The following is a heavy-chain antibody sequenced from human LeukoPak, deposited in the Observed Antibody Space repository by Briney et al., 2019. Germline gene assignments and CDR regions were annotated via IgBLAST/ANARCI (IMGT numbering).Heavy chain of an antibody. CDR1: GFTFSGYY. CDR2: ISSSGSTI. J-gene: IGHJ4*02. Sequence: GGSLRLSCAASGFTFSGYYMIWIRQTPGKGLEWVSYISSSGSTIYYADSVKGRFTISRDNAKNSLFLQMNSLRADDTAVYYCAREGPTYYFDNWGQGTLVTASS. V-gene: IGHV3-11*01. CDR3: AREGPTYYFDN.